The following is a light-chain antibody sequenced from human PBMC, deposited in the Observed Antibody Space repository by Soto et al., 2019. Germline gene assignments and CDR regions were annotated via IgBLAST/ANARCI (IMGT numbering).Light chain of an antibody. Sequence: QSGLIEPAAVSGSPGQSITISCTGTSSDVGGSNYVSWYQHHPHRAPKLLIYEVSYRPSGVSNRFSGSKSGNTASLTISGLQAEDEADYFCSSYTSTNTLEVFGFGTKVTLL. CDR3: SSYTSTNTLEV. CDR1: SSDVGGSNY. V-gene: IGLV2-14*01. CDR2: EVS. J-gene: IGLJ1*01.